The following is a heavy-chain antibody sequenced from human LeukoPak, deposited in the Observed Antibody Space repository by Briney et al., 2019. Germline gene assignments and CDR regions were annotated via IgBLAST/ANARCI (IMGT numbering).Heavy chain of an antibody. CDR2: IYYSGST. J-gene: IGHJ4*02. Sequence: PSETLSLTCTVSGGSISSGDYYWSWIRQPPGKGLEWIGYIYYSGSTNYNPSLKSRVTISVDTSKNQFSLKLSSVTAADTAVYYCARSTIAAAGTYYFDYWGQGTLVTVSS. CDR3: ARSTIAAAGTYYFDY. V-gene: IGHV4-30-4*01. CDR1: GGSISSGDYY. D-gene: IGHD6-13*01.